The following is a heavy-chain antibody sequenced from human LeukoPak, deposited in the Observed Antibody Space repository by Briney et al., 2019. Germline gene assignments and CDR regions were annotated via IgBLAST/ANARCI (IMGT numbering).Heavy chain of an antibody. V-gene: IGHV3-23*01. J-gene: IGHJ4*02. CDR3: ARVLMGLRGYFDY. Sequence: PGGSLRLSCAASGFTFSSYAMSWVRQAPGKGLEWVSAISGSGGSTYYADSVKGRFTISRDNSKNTLYLQMNSLRAEDTAVYYCARVLMGLRGYFDYWGQGTLVTVSS. D-gene: IGHD5-12*01. CDR2: ISGSGGST. CDR1: GFTFSSYA.